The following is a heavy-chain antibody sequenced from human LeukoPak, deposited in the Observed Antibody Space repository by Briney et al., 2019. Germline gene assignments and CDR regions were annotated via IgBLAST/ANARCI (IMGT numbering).Heavy chain of an antibody. D-gene: IGHD3-10*01. CDR1: GGSISSGDYY. V-gene: IGHV4-30-4*01. Sequence: SQTLSLTCTVSGGSISSGDYYWSWIRQPPGKGLEWIGYIYYSGSTYYNPSLKSRVTISVDTSKNQFSLNLSSVTAADTAVYYCARRRFDGDYVDYWGQGTLVTVSS. CDR2: IYYSGST. J-gene: IGHJ4*02. CDR3: ARRRFDGDYVDY.